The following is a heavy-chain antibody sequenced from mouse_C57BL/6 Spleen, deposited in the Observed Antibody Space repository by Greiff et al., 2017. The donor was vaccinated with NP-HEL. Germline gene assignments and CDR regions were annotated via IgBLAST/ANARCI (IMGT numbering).Heavy chain of an antibody. CDR2: IDPSDSET. CDR1: GYTFTSYW. V-gene: IGHV1-52*01. CDR3: ARYDYGGAWFAY. D-gene: IGHD2-4*01. J-gene: IGHJ3*01. Sequence: VQLQQPGAELVRPGSSVKLSCKASGYTFTSYWMHWVKQRPIQGLEWIGNIDPSDSETRYNQKFKDKATLTVDKSSSTAYMQLSSLTSEDSAVYYCARYDYGGAWFAYWGQGTLVTVSA.